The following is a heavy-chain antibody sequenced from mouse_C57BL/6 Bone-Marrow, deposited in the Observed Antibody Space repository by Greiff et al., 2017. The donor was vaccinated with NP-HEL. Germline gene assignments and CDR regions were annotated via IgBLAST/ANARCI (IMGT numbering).Heavy chain of an antibody. J-gene: IGHJ2*01. Sequence: VQLQQSGAELARPGASVKMSCKASGYTFTSYTMHWVKQRPGQGLEWIGYINPSSGYTKYNQKFKDKATLTADKSSSTAYMQLRSLTSEDSAVYYCARSPFYYEDYWGQGTTLTVSS. V-gene: IGHV1-4*01. D-gene: IGHD2-4*01. CDR2: INPSSGYT. CDR3: ARSPFYYEDY. CDR1: GYTFTSYT.